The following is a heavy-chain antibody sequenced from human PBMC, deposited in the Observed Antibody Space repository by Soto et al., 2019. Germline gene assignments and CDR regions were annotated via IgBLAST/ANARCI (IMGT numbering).Heavy chain of an antibody. CDR3: ARTSGYAFDY. CDR2: INSNGGRT. V-gene: IGHV3-64*01. D-gene: IGHD5-12*01. Sequence: EVQLVESGGGLVQPGGSLRLSCAASGFTFISYPLHWFRQPPGKGLEYVSVINSNGGRTCIANSVKGRFTISRDNSKNTLYLQMGSLRAEDMAVYYCARTSGYAFDYWGQGTLVTVSS. CDR1: GFTFISYP. J-gene: IGHJ4*02.